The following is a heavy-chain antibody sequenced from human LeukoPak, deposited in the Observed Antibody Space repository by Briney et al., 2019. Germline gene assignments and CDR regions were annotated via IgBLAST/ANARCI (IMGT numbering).Heavy chain of an antibody. CDR3: ARVTYYYDSSGYYGDY. Sequence: GGSLRLSCAASGFTFNSYWMSWVRQAPGKGLEWVANIKQDGSEKYYVDSVKGRFTISRDNAKNSLYLQMNSLRAEDTAVYYCARVTYYYDSSGYYGDYWGQGTLVTVSS. V-gene: IGHV3-7*01. CDR1: GFTFNSYW. D-gene: IGHD3-22*01. J-gene: IGHJ4*02. CDR2: IKQDGSEK.